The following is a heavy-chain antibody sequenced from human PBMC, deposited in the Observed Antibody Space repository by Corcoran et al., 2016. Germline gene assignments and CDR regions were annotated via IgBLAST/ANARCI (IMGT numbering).Heavy chain of an antibody. CDR1: GFTFSSYW. CDR2: INSDGSST. V-gene: IGHV3-74*01. Sequence: EVQLVESGGGLVQPGGSLRLSCAASGFTFSSYWMHWVRQAPGTGLVWVSRINSDGSSTSYADSVKGRFTISRDNAKNTLYLQMNSLRAEDTAVYYCARAPRYSSGWYFDYWGQGTLVTVSS. CDR3: ARAPRYSSGWYFDY. D-gene: IGHD6-19*01. J-gene: IGHJ4*02.